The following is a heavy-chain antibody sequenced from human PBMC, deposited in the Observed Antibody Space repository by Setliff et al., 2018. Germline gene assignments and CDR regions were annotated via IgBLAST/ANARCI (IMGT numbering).Heavy chain of an antibody. CDR3: GRGFSRIEGWGNWFDP. Sequence: SETLSLTCTVSGGSVSNSGFFWGWLRQAPGKGLEWIGNIYDSGSSNYNASLKSRPIITRDTSKNQISLKLTSVTAADTAVYYCGRGFSRIEGWGNWFDPWGQGISVTVSS. CDR2: IYDSGSS. V-gene: IGHV4-39*01. CDR1: GGSVSNSGFF. J-gene: IGHJ5*02. D-gene: IGHD2-15*01.